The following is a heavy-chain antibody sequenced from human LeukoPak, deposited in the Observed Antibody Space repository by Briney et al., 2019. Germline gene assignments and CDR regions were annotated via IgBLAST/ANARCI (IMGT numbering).Heavy chain of an antibody. V-gene: IGHV3-23*01. J-gene: IGHJ4*02. D-gene: IGHD1-26*01. CDR2: VNADGGNT. Sequence: GGSLRHSFASSPCTHDNHLISAVRQPPAKGRARVSLVNADGGNTYYADSVKGRFTISGDNSKRTLILQMNSLRVEDTALYYCTKRVKYGGTWDHFADWGQGTLVTVSS. CDR3: TKRVKYGGTWDHFAD. CDR1: PCTHDNHL.